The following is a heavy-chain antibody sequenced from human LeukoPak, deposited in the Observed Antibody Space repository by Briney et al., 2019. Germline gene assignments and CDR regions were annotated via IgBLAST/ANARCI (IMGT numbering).Heavy chain of an antibody. Sequence: GGSLRLSCAASGFTFSSYAMHWVRQAPGKGLEWVAVISYDGSNKYYADSVKGRLTISRDNSKNTLYLQMNSLRAEDTAVYYCASLMATRPRDFDYWGQGTLVTVSS. D-gene: IGHD5-24*01. J-gene: IGHJ4*02. V-gene: IGHV3-30*04. CDR3: ASLMATRPRDFDY. CDR1: GFTFSSYA. CDR2: ISYDGSNK.